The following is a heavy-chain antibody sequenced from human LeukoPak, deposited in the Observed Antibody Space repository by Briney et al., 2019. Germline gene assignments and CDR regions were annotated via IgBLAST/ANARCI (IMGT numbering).Heavy chain of an antibody. V-gene: IGHV3-21*04. CDR1: GFTFSSYN. Sequence: GGSLRLSCAASGFTFSSYNMNWVRRAPGKGLEWVSSISSSSNYIYYADSVKGRFTISRDNAKNSLYLQMNSLRAEDTALYYCTKVADSSSWYLYAFDIWGQGTMVTVSS. D-gene: IGHD6-13*01. J-gene: IGHJ3*02. CDR3: TKVADSSSWYLYAFDI. CDR2: ISSSSNYI.